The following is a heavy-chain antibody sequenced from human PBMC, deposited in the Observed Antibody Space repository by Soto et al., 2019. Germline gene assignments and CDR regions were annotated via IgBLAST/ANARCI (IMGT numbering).Heavy chain of an antibody. CDR1: GGSVSSGSYY. D-gene: IGHD6-6*01. CDR2: IYYSGST. J-gene: IGHJ5*02. Sequence: SETLSLTCTVSGGSVSSGSYYWSWIRQPPGKGLEWIGYIYYSGSTNYNPSLKSRVTISVDTSKNQFSLKLSSVTAADTAVYYCARSPRLEDWFDPWGQGTLVTVSS. V-gene: IGHV4-61*01. CDR3: ARSPRLEDWFDP.